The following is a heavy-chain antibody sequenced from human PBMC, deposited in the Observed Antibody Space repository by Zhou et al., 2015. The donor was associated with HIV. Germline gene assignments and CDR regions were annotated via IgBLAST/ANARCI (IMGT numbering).Heavy chain of an antibody. CDR3: ARVATQGIAVAGTNWYFDL. D-gene: IGHD6-19*01. Sequence: QVQLVQSGAEVKKPGSSVKVSCKASGGTFSSYAISWVRQAPGQGLEWMGGIIPIFGTANYAQKFQGRVTITADESTSTAYMELSSLRSEDTAVYYCARVATQGIAVAGTNWYFDLWGRGTLVTVSS. CDR1: GGTFSSYA. J-gene: IGHJ2*01. V-gene: IGHV1-69*01. CDR2: IIPIFGTA.